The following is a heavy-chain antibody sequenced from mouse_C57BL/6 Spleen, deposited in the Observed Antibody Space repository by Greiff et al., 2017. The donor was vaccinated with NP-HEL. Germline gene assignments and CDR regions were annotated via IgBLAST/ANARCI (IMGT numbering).Heavy chain of an antibody. V-gene: IGHV1-55*01. CDR1: GYTFTSYW. Sequence: QVQLQQPGAELVKPGASVKMSCKASGYTFTSYWITWVKQRPGQGLEWIGDIYPGSGSTNYNEKFKSKATLTVDTSSSTAYMQLSSLTSEDSAVYYCARSRLTTVVFDYWGQGTTLTVSS. CDR3: ARSRLTTVVFDY. J-gene: IGHJ2*01. D-gene: IGHD1-1*01. CDR2: IYPGSGST.